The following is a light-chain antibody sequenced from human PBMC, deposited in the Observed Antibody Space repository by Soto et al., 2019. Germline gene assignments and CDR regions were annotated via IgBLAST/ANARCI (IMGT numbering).Light chain of an antibody. CDR3: AAWDYSLNAYV. Sequence: QAVVTQPPSASGTPGQRVTISCSGRSSNIGSNTFNWYQQLPGTAPKVLIYSNNQRPSGVPDRFSGSKSDTSASLAISGLQSEDDADYYCAAWDYSLNAYVFGIGTKVTVL. V-gene: IGLV1-44*01. CDR1: SSNIGSNT. CDR2: SNN. J-gene: IGLJ1*01.